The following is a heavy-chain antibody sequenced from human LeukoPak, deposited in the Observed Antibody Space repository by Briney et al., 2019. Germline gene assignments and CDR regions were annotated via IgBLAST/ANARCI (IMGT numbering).Heavy chain of an antibody. CDR3: ARGATGNFDY. Sequence: PSETLSLTCTVSSASISSNSYSWGWIRRSPGTGLEWIGSISYSGNTYYSQSLQSRVTISVDTSKNQFSLKLSSVTAADTAVYYCARGATGNFDYWGQGTLVTVSS. CDR2: ISYSGNT. CDR1: SASISSNSYS. J-gene: IGHJ4*02. V-gene: IGHV4-39*01. D-gene: IGHD1-26*01.